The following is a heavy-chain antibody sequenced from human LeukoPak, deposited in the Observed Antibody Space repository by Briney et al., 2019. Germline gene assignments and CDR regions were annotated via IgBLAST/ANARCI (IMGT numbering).Heavy chain of an antibody. D-gene: IGHD3-9*01. J-gene: IGHJ6*02. Sequence: GASVNVSCKASGYTFTSYGISWVRQAPGQGLEWMGWISAYNGNTNYAQKLQGRVTMTTDTSTSTAYMELRSLRSDDTAVYYCARDYDILTGYYNYYYGMDVWGQGTTVTVSS. CDR1: GYTFTSYG. CDR2: ISAYNGNT. CDR3: ARDYDILTGYYNYYYGMDV. V-gene: IGHV1-18*01.